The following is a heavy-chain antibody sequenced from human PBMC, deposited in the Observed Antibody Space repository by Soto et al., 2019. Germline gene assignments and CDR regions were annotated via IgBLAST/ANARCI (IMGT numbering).Heavy chain of an antibody. CDR2: ISYDGSNK. J-gene: IGHJ6*02. Sequence: QVQLVESGGGVVQPGRSLRLSCAASGFTFSSYGMHWVRQAPGKGLEWVAVISYDGSNKYYADSVKGRFTISRDNSKNPLYLQMNSLRADDTAVYYCAKDLIMARGMDYYYYYGMDVWGQGTTVTVSS. CDR3: AKDLIMARGMDYYYYYGMDV. CDR1: GFTFSSYG. V-gene: IGHV3-30*18. D-gene: IGHD3-16*01.